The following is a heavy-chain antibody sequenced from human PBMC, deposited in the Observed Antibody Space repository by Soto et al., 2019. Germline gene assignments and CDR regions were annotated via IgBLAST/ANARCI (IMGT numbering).Heavy chain of an antibody. J-gene: IGHJ6*03. Sequence: GGSLRLSCAASGFTFSSYGMHWVRQAPGKGLEWVAVIWYDGSNKYYADSVKGRFTISRDNSKNTLYLQTNSLRAEDTAVYYCARDKPDIVVVPAANDPYYYYYMDVWGKETRVTVAS. D-gene: IGHD2-2*01. CDR2: IWYDGSNK. CDR3: ARDKPDIVVVPAANDPYYYYYMDV. V-gene: IGHV3-33*01. CDR1: GFTFSSYG.